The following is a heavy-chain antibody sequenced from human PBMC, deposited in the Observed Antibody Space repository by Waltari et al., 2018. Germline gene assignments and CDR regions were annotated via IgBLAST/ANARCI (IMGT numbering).Heavy chain of an antibody. D-gene: IGHD6-19*01. V-gene: IGHV4-39*01. CDR3: ARRGSGWPYYYYGMDV. CDR1: GGSISSSSYY. Sequence: ESGPGLVKPSETLSLTCTVSGGSISSSSYYWGWIRQPPGKGLEWIGSIYYSGSTYYNPSLKSRVTISVDTSKNQFSLKLSSVTAADTAVYYCARRGSGWPYYYYGMDVWGQGTTVTVSS. J-gene: IGHJ6*02. CDR2: IYYSGST.